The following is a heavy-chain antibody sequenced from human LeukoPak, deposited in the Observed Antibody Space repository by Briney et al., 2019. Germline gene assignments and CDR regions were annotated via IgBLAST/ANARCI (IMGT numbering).Heavy chain of an antibody. CDR2: INTHSGHT. J-gene: IGHJ5*01. Sequence: GASVKVSCKASDYTFSIYGITWVRQAPGQGLEWMGWINTHSGHTNYAQNLQGRVTMTADTSTNTAYVEVRSLRIDDTAIYYCARGTLSRWSLLKWLDPWGQGTLVTVSS. CDR1: DYTFSIYG. CDR3: ARGTLSRWSLLKWLDP. V-gene: IGHV1-18*01. D-gene: IGHD3-10*01.